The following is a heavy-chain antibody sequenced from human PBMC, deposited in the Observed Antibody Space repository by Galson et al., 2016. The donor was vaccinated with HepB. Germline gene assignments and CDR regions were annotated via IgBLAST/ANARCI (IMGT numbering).Heavy chain of an antibody. V-gene: IGHV3-7*01. Sequence: SLRLSCAASGFTFSSYWMTWVRQAPGKGLEWVANIKPDGSEMYYVDSVKGRFTISRDNTKKSLYSQMNSLRTEDTAMYYCARRRCYIIACYSASYLCFDSWGQGTLVTVSS. D-gene: IGHD2-15*01. CDR1: GFTFSSYW. J-gene: IGHJ4*02. CDR2: IKPDGSEM. CDR3: ARRRCYIIACYSASYLCFDS.